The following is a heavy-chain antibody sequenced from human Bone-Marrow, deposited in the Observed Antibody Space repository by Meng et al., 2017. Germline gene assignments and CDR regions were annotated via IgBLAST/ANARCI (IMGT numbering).Heavy chain of an antibody. CDR1: GGSFSGYY. V-gene: IGHV4-34*01. Sequence: SETLSLTCAVYGGSFSGYYWSWNRQPPGKGLEWIGEINHSGSTNYNPSLKSRVTISVDTSKNQFSLKLSSVTAADTAVYYCARAGVTIFGVVIPRNWDYYYYGMDVWGQGTTVTVSS. CDR3: ARAGVTIFGVVIPRNWDYYYYGMDV. J-gene: IGHJ6*02. CDR2: INHSGST. D-gene: IGHD3-3*01.